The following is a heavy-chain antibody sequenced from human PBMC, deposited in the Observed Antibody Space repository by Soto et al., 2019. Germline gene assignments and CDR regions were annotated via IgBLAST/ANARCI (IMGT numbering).Heavy chain of an antibody. V-gene: IGHV1-18*01. J-gene: IGHJ6*02. D-gene: IGHD2-15*01. Sequence: ASVKVSCKASGYTFTNYAMHWVRQAPGQGLEWMGCISPYDGNTNYAQKLQGRVTMTKDTSADTAYMELSSLRSEDTAVYYCATGRIPRGVWGQGTTVTVSS. CDR2: ISPYDGNT. CDR1: GYTFTNYA. CDR3: ATGRIPRGV.